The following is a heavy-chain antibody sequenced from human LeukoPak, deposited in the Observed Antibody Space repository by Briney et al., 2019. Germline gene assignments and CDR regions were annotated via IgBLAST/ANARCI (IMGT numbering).Heavy chain of an antibody. CDR1: GGSISSSSYY. D-gene: IGHD6-19*01. J-gene: IGHJ4*02. CDR3: ARHGGFSSGWDFDY. Sequence: SETLSLTCNVSGGSISSSSYYWGWIRQPPGKGLEWIGSIYYSGSTYYNPSLKSRVTISVDTSKNQFSLKLSSVTAADTAVYYCARHGGFSSGWDFDYWGQGTLVTVSS. V-gene: IGHV4-39*01. CDR2: IYYSGST.